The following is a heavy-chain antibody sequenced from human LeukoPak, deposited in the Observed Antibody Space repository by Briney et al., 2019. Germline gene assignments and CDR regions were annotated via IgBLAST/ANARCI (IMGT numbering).Heavy chain of an antibody. D-gene: IGHD4-17*01. CDR3: ARDRGARGHDYGDEQSGPFDC. Sequence: GGSLRLSCAASGFTFSNYGMHWVRQAPGKGLEWVAVIWYDGSHKYYADSVKGRFTISRDNSKNTLYLQMNSLRAEDTAVYFCARDRGARGHDYGDEQSGPFDCWGQGTLVTVSS. V-gene: IGHV3-33*01. CDR2: IWYDGSHK. CDR1: GFTFSNYG. J-gene: IGHJ4*02.